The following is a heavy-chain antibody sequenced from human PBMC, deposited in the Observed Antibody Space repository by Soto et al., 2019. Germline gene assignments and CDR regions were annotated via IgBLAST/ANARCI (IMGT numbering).Heavy chain of an antibody. CDR3: AKDQASGQGSFDS. V-gene: IGHV3-30*18. CDR1: GFTFNIYG. CDR2: ISYDGSNQ. J-gene: IGHJ4*02. Sequence: GSLRLSCAASGFTFNIYGMHWVRQAPDKGLEWVALISYDGSNQYYADSVKGRFTISRDNSKNTLFLQMNSLRADDTAVYYCAKDQASGQGSFDSWGQGTLVTVSS.